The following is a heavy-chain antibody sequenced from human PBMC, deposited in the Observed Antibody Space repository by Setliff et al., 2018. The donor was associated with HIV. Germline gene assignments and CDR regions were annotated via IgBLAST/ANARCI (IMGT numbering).Heavy chain of an antibody. CDR3: ARGYPVSYYYYMDV. CDR1: GGSISSGGYY. Sequence: SETLSLTCTVSGGSISSGGYYWSWIRQQPGKGLEWIGYIYYSGSTYYNPSLKSRVAISVDTSKNQFSLKLSSVTAADTAVYYCARGYPVSYYYYMDVWGKGTTVTVSS. CDR2: IYYSGST. D-gene: IGHD3-16*02. J-gene: IGHJ6*03. V-gene: IGHV4-31*03.